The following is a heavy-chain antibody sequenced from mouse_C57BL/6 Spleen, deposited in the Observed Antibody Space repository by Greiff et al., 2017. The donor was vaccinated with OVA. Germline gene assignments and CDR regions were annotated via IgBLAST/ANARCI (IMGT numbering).Heavy chain of an antibody. CDR2: LSSGSSTI. CDR3: ARPVDSSGYWFAY. Sequence: EVHLVESGGGLVKPGGSLKLSCAASGFTFSDYGMHWVRQAPEKGLEWVAYLSSGSSTIYYADTVKGRFTISRDNAKNTLFLQMTSLRSEDTAMYYCARPVDSSGYWFAYWGQGTLVTVSA. V-gene: IGHV5-17*01. J-gene: IGHJ3*01. CDR1: GFTFSDYG. D-gene: IGHD3-2*02.